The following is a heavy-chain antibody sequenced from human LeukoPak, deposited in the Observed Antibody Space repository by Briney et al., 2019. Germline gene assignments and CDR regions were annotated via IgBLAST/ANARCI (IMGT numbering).Heavy chain of an antibody. J-gene: IGHJ4*02. CDR3: ARHRGPSLYSSGYFDY. D-gene: IGHD3-22*01. Sequence: GGSLRLSCAASGFPFSGYAIHWVRQAPGKGLEWVAVISYDGTNKYYADSVKGRFTISRDNSKNTLYLQMNSLRTEDTAVYYCARHRGPSLYSSGYFDYGGQGTLVTVSS. V-gene: IGHV3-30-3*01. CDR1: GFPFSGYA. CDR2: ISYDGTNK.